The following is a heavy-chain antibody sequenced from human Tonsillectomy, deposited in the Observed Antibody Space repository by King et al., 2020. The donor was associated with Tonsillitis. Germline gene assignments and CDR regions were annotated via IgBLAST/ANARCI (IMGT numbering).Heavy chain of an antibody. D-gene: IGHD6-13*01. CDR2: IIPIFGSA. J-gene: IGHJ6*02. V-gene: IGHV1-69*12. CDR1: GGTFSSYA. Sequence: QLVQSGAEVKKPGSSVKVSCKASGGTFSSYAISWVRQAPGQGLEWMGGIIPIFGSANYAQKFQGRVSITADESTSTAYMELSSLRSEDTAVYYCASMFGLAAAGEPPPHGMDVWGQGTTVTVSS. CDR3: ASMFGLAAAGEPPPHGMDV.